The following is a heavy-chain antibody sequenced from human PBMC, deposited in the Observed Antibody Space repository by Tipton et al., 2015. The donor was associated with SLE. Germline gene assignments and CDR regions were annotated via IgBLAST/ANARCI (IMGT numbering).Heavy chain of an antibody. CDR1: GFTFSDYY. J-gene: IGHJ6*03. Sequence: GSLRLSCAASGFTFSDYYMSWIRQAPGKGLEWVSYISSSGSTIYHADSVKGRFTISRDNAKNSLYLQMNSLRAEDTAVYYCARVYCSSTSCYGYYYMDVWGKGTTVTVSS. CDR2: ISSSGSTI. D-gene: IGHD2-2*01. CDR3: ARVYCSSTSCYGYYYMDV. V-gene: IGHV3-11*01.